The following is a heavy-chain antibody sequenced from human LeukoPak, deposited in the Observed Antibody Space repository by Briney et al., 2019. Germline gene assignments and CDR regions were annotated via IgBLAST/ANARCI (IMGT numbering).Heavy chain of an antibody. J-gene: IGHJ4*02. Sequence: GASVKVSCKASGYTFTSYGISWVRQAPGQGLEWMGWISAYNGNTNYAQKLQGRVTMTTDTSTSTAYMELRSLRSVDTAVYYCARDRAAGSSGYYLNWGQGTLVTVSS. CDR2: ISAYNGNT. CDR1: GYTFTSYG. V-gene: IGHV1-18*01. CDR3: ARDRAAGSSGYYLN. D-gene: IGHD3-22*01.